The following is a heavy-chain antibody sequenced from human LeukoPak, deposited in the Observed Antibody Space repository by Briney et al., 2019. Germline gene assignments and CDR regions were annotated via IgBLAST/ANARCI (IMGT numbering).Heavy chain of an antibody. Sequence: GGSLRLSCAASGFTFSSYAMSWVRQAPGKGLEWVSAISGSGGSTYYADSVKGRFTISRDNSKNTLYLQMNSLRAEDTAVYYCAKGSGENRGYYYYHYMDVWGKGTTVTVSS. CDR2: ISGSGGST. V-gene: IGHV3-23*01. CDR1: GFTFSSYA. J-gene: IGHJ6*03. CDR3: AKGSGENRGYYYYHYMDV. D-gene: IGHD3-10*01.